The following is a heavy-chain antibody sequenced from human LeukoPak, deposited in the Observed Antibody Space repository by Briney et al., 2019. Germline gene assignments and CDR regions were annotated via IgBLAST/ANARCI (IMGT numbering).Heavy chain of an antibody. V-gene: IGHV1-18*01. J-gene: IGHJ5*02. CDR2: ISAYNGNT. Sequence: ASVKVSCKASGYTFTSYGISWVRQAPGQGLEWMGWISAYNGNTNYAQKLQGRVTMTTDTSTSTAYMELRSLRSDDTAVYYCARDPFTTGTTPTNWFDPWGQGTLVTVSS. CDR1: GYTFTSYG. D-gene: IGHD1-1*01. CDR3: ARDPFTTGTTPTNWFDP.